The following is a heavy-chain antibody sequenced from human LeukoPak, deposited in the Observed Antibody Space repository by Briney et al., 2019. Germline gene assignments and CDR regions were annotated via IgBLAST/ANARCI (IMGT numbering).Heavy chain of an antibody. CDR2: ISSSGSTI. V-gene: IGHV3-11*01. D-gene: IGHD3-22*01. CDR1: GFTFSDYY. J-gene: IGHJ4*02. Sequence: NPGGSLRLSCAASGFTFSDYYMSWIRQAPGKGLEWVPYISSSGSTIYYADSVKGRFTISRDNAKNSLYLQMNSLRAEDTAVYYCARVGDSSGYYYYFDYWGQGTLVTVSS. CDR3: ARVGDSSGYYYYFDY.